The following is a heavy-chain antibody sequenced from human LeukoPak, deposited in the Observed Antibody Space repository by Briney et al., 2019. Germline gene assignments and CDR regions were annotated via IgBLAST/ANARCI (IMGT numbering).Heavy chain of an antibody. J-gene: IGHJ3*02. CDR2: INPDGSNS. Sequence: GGSLRLSCAASGFTVSSNYMSWVRQAPGKGLEWVASINPDGSNSYYLDSVKGRFTISRGNAKNSLDLQMNSLRAEDTAIYYCARDPSYAAFDIWGRGTMVTVSS. V-gene: IGHV3-7*01. CDR3: ARDPSYAAFDI. CDR1: GFTVSSNY.